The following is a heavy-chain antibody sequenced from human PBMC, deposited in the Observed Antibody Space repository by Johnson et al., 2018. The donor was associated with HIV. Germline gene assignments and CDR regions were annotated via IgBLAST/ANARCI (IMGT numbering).Heavy chain of an antibody. V-gene: IGHV3-30*03. D-gene: IGHD1-26*01. CDR3: ARVRWEVHSVDAFDI. Sequence: QVQLVESGGGVVQPGRSLRLSCAASGFTFSRYGMHWVRQAPGKGLEWVAVISYDGSNKYYADSVTGRFTISRDNSKNTLYLQMNSLRAEDTAVYYCARVRWEVHSVDAFDIWGQGTMVTVSS. J-gene: IGHJ3*02. CDR1: GFTFSRYG. CDR2: ISYDGSNK.